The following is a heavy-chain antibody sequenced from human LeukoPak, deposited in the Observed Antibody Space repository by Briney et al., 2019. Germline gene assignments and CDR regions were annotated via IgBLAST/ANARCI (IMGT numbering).Heavy chain of an antibody. Sequence: GASVKVSCKASGYTFTSYGISWVRQAPGQGLEWMGWISAYNGNTNYAQKLQGRVTMTTDTSTSTAYMELRSLRSDGTAVYYCARDRIPGGYTAFDIWGQGTMVTVSS. CDR3: ARDRIPGGYTAFDI. J-gene: IGHJ3*02. D-gene: IGHD5-18*01. V-gene: IGHV1-18*01. CDR2: ISAYNGNT. CDR1: GYTFTSYG.